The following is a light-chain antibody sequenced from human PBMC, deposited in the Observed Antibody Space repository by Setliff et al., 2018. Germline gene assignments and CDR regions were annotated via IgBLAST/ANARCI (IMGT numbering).Light chain of an antibody. V-gene: IGLV2-23*02. CDR3: CSYASSSTFVV. CDR2: DVT. J-gene: IGLJ2*01. Sequence: QSALPQPASVSGSPGQAITISCTGTSSDVGSYDLVSWYQQYPGKAPKLMVYDVTKRPSGVSNRFSGSKSGNTASLTISGLQAEDEGDYYCCSYASSSTFVVFGGGTKVTVL. CDR1: SSDVGSYDL.